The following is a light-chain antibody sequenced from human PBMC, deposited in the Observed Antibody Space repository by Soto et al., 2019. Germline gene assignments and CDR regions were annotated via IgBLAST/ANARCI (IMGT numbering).Light chain of an antibody. CDR1: QSISSY. CDR3: QQRYSTPYT. Sequence: DIRMTQSPSSLSASVGDRVTITCRASQSISSYLNWFQQKPGKAPKLLIYAASSLQSGVPPRFSGSGSGTDFTLTISSLQPEEFATYYCQQRYSTPYTFGQGTKLEIK. J-gene: IGKJ2*01. CDR2: AAS. V-gene: IGKV1-39*01.